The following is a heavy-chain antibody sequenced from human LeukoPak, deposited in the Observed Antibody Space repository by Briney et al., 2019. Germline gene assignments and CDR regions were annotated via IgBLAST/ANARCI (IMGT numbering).Heavy chain of an antibody. V-gene: IGHV4-39*01. J-gene: IGHJ4*02. D-gene: IGHD2-2*01. CDR2: IYYGGST. Sequence: SETLSLTCTVSGGSISSSSYYWGWLRQPPGKGLEWIGSIYYGGSTYYNPSLKSRVTISVDTSKNQFCLKLSSVTATDTAVYYCARHTRYCSSTSCYPRFDYWGQGTLVTVSS. CDR1: GGSISSSSYY. CDR3: ARHTRYCSSTSCYPRFDY.